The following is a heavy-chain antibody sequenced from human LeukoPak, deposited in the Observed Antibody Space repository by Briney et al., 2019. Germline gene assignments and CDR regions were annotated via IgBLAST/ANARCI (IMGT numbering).Heavy chain of an antibody. CDR3: ARSDMVRGVPTGMDV. V-gene: IGHV3-74*01. Sequence: GGSLRLSCAASGFTFTTYWMHWVRQVPGKGLVWVARIKGDGGSTRHADSMKGRFTISRDNSKNTLYLQMNSLRAEDTAVYYCARSDMVRGVPTGMDVWGKGTTVTVSS. CDR2: IKGDGGST. CDR1: GFTFTTYW. D-gene: IGHD3-10*01. J-gene: IGHJ6*04.